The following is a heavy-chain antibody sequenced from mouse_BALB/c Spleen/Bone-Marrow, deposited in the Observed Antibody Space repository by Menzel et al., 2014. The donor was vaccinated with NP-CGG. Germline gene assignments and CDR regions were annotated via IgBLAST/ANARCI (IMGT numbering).Heavy chain of an antibody. CDR2: IYLGNSDT. Sequence: EVQVVESGTVLARPGTSVKMSCKASGYSFTSYWMHWVKQRPGQGLEWIGVIYLGNSDTSYNQKFKGKAKLTAVTSAGTAYMELSSLTNEDSAVYYCTRRNYRYDGFAYWGQGTLVTVSA. CDR1: GYSFTSYW. D-gene: IGHD2-14*01. CDR3: TRRNYRYDGFAY. J-gene: IGHJ3*01. V-gene: IGHV1-5*01.